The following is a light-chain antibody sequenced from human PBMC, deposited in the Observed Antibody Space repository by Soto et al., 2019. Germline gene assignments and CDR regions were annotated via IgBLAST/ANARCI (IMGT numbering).Light chain of an antibody. Sequence: EIVLTHSPATLSLSPGERATLSFSSSQSVKTFLVWYQQRPGQPPRLPIHDASHRAAGIPARFSGSGFGTDFTLTISSLEPEDAAVYYCQQRSNWPPITFGQGTRLEIK. V-gene: IGKV3-11*01. CDR1: QSVKTF. CDR3: QQRSNWPPIT. CDR2: DAS. J-gene: IGKJ5*01.